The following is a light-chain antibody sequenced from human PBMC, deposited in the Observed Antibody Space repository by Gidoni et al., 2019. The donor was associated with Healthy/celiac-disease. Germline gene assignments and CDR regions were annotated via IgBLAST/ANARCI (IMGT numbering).Light chain of an antibody. CDR3: QQSYSSPKGFT. V-gene: IGKV1-39*01. CDR2: AAS. CDR1: QSISRY. J-gene: IGKJ3*01. Sequence: DIQMTQSPSSLSASVGDRVTITCRASQSISRYLNWYQQKPGKAPNLLIYAASSLQSGVPSRFSGSGSGTDFTLTISSLQPEDFATYYCQQSYSSPKGFTFGPGTKVDIQ.